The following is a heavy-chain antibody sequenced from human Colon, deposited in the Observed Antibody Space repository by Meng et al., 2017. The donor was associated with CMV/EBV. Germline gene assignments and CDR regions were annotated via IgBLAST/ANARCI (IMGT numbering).Heavy chain of an antibody. CDR2: INSDGSST. V-gene: IGHV3-74*01. CDR3: AKDLSSFASLPMDF. Sequence: GESLKISCAASGFTFSSYWMHWVRQAPGKGLVWVSRINSDGSSTSYADSVKGRFTISRDNAKNSLYLQMNSLRLEDTALYYCAKDLSSFASLPMDFWGQGTPVTVSS. J-gene: IGHJ4*02. CDR1: GFTFSSYW. D-gene: IGHD2-15*01.